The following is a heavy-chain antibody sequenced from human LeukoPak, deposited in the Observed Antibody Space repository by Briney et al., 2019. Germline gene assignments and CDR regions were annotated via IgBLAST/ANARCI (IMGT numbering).Heavy chain of an antibody. CDR1: GYTFTSYG. CDR3: AVHDFYSGGYHFDY. CDR2: INGYNGNT. Sequence: ASVKVSYKPSGYTFTSYGIRWLRQAPGQGREWLGWINGYNGNTNYAQTFQGRVTMTTDTPTSTAYMDLRSLKSDDTAVYYCAVHDFYSGGYHFDYWGQGTLVTVSS. J-gene: IGHJ4*02. V-gene: IGHV1-18*01. D-gene: IGHD3-3*01.